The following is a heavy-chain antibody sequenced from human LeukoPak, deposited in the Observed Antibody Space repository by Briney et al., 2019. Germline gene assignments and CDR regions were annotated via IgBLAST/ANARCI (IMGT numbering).Heavy chain of an antibody. V-gene: IGHV7-4-1*02. CDR1: GYTFTSYA. Sequence: GASVKVSCKASGYTFTSYAMNWVRQAPGQGLEWMGWINTNTGNPTYAQGFTGRFVFSLDTSVSTAYLQISSLKAEDTAVYYCAICSSSWLKPNQDYYYYMDVWGKGTTVTVSS. D-gene: IGHD6-13*01. CDR2: INTNTGNP. J-gene: IGHJ6*03. CDR3: AICSSSWLKPNQDYYYYMDV.